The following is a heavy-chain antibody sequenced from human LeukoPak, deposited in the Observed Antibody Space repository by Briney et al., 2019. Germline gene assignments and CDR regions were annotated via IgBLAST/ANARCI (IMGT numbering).Heavy chain of an antibody. CDR1: GFTFSSYA. D-gene: IGHD3-3*01. CDR3: ARDLADFWSPKSYDYFDY. V-gene: IGHV3-23*01. J-gene: IGHJ4*02. CDR2: ISDSGVST. Sequence: GGSLRLSCAASGFTFSSYAMSWVRQAPGKGLEWVSGISDSGVSTYYADSVKGRFTISRDNAKNSLYLQMNSLRAEDTAVYYCARDLADFWSPKSYDYFDYWGQGTLVTVSS.